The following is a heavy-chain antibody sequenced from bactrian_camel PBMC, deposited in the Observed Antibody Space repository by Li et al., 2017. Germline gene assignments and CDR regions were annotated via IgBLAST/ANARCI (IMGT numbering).Heavy chain of an antibody. Sequence: HVQLVESGGGSVQAGGSLRLSCAVSASTMRGISIGWFRQGPGKEREGVARFYSPGGATVYADSVARRFTISKDNAHNTLILQMNNLKPEDTAMYYCAADRYGGSWNLGTLCVRTEQKHNYWGQGTQVTVS. CDR3: AADRYGGSWNLGTLCVRTEQKHNY. CDR2: FYSPGGAT. V-gene: IGHV3S54*01. J-gene: IGHJ4*01. CDR1: ASTMRGIS. D-gene: IGHD6*01.